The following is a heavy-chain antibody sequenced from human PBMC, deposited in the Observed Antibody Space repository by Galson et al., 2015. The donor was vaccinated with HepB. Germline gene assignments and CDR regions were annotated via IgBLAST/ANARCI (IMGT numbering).Heavy chain of an antibody. CDR2: INAGNGNT. CDR3: ARAGGSQPWYSSGWYGYYYYGMDV. J-gene: IGHJ6*02. Sequence: SVKVSCKASGYTFTSYDMHWVRQAPGQRLEWMGWINAGNGNTKYSQKFQGRVTITRDTSASTAYMELSSLRSEDTAVYYCARAGGSQPWYSSGWYGYYYYGMDVWGQGTTVTVSS. D-gene: IGHD6-19*01. V-gene: IGHV1-3*01. CDR1: GYTFTSYD.